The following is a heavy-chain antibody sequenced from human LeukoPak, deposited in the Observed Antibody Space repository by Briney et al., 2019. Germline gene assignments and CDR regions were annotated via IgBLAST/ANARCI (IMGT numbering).Heavy chain of an antibody. CDR3: ARGPGGGYDWLGY. Sequence: ASVKVSCKASGYTFTCYYMNWVRQAPGQGLEWMGWINPNSGATNFAQKFQGRVTMTGATSISTAYMELSRLRSDDTAVYYCARGPGGGYDWLGYWGQGTLVTVSS. J-gene: IGHJ4*02. D-gene: IGHD5-12*01. CDR1: GYTFTCYY. CDR2: INPNSGAT. V-gene: IGHV1-2*02.